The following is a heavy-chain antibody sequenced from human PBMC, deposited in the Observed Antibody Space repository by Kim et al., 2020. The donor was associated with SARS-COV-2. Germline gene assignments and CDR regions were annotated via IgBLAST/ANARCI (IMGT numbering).Heavy chain of an antibody. CDR1: GFTFSSYS. CDR3: ARGPSTMIVVVIPSLAFDI. CDR2: ISSSSSTI. J-gene: IGHJ3*02. Sequence: GGSLRLSCAASGFTFSSYSMNWVRQAPGKGLEWVSYISSSSSTIYYADSVKGRFTISRDNAKNSLYLQMNSLRDEDTAVYYCARGPSTMIVVVIPSLAFDIWGQGTMVTVSS. D-gene: IGHD3-22*01. V-gene: IGHV3-48*02.